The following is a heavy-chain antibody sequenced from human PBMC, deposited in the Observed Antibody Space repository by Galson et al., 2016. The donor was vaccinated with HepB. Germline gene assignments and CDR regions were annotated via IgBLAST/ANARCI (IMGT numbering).Heavy chain of an antibody. Sequence: SLRLSCAASGFTFSSYAMDWVRQAPGKGLEWVAVISYDGSKNYYADYVKGRVTVSRDNSKNTLYLQINNLRAEDTAAYYCARDDGMGDANYFDYWGQGTLVTVSS. D-gene: IGHD1-26*01. V-gene: IGHV3-30-3*01. CDR2: ISYDGSKN. CDR3: ARDDGMGDANYFDY. CDR1: GFTFSSYA. J-gene: IGHJ4*02.